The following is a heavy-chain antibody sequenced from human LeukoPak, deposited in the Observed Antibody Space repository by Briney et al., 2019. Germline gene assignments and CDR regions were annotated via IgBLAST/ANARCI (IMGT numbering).Heavy chain of an antibody. V-gene: IGHV4-59*11. CDR1: GGSISSHY. J-gene: IGHJ4*02. CDR2: IYYSGSN. Sequence: SETLSLTCTVSGGSISSHYWSWIRQPPGKGLEWIGYIYYSGSNNYNPSLKSRVTISVDTSKNQFSLKLSSVTAADTAVYYCARGIVVPAAVFDYWGQGTLVTVSS. D-gene: IGHD2-2*01. CDR3: ARGIVVPAAVFDY.